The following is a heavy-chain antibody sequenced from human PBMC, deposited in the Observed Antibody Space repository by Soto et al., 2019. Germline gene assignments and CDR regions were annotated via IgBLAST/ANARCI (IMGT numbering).Heavy chain of an antibody. J-gene: IGHJ6*02. CDR3: ARRSEYHYGSGKYYGLDV. Sequence: ASVKVSCKASGYTFTTYAMHWVRQAPGQRLEWMGWINAGNSNTKYSQNFMGRVTLTRDTSATTAYMEVASLKASDNAMYYCARRSEYHYGSGKYYGLDVWGQGTTVTVSS. V-gene: IGHV1-3*01. CDR2: INAGNSNT. D-gene: IGHD3-10*01. CDR1: GYTFTTYA.